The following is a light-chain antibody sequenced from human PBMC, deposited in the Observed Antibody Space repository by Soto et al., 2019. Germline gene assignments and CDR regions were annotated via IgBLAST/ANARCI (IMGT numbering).Light chain of an antibody. CDR3: QSYDSSLSDLYV. CDR2: GNS. Sequence: QSVLTQPPSVSGAPGQRVTISCTGSSSNIGAGYDVHWYQQLPGTAPKLLIYGNSNRPSGVPDRFSGSKSGTSASLAITGLQAEDEADYYCQSYDSSLSDLYVFGTGTKFTVL. CDR1: SSNIGAGYD. J-gene: IGLJ1*01. V-gene: IGLV1-40*01.